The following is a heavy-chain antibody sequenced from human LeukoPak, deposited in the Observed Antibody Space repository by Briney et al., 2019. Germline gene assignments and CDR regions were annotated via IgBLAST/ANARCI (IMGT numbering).Heavy chain of an antibody. CDR3: AKDRAVAGTGYYDYYMDV. V-gene: IGHV3-30*02. CDR1: GFTLSSYG. D-gene: IGHD6-19*01. Sequence: GGSLRLSCAASGFTLSSYGMHWVRQAPGKGQEWVAFIRYDGSNKYYADSVKGRFTISRDNSKNTLYLQMNSLRSEDTAVYYCAKDRAVAGTGYYDYYMDVWGRGTTVTVSS. J-gene: IGHJ6*03. CDR2: IRYDGSNK.